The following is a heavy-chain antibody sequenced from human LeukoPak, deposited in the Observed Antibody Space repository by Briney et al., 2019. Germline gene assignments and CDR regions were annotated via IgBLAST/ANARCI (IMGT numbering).Heavy chain of an antibody. V-gene: IGHV3-74*01. CDR2: INNDGSST. Sequence: PGGSLRLSCAASGFTLSRYWMHWVRQAPGKGLVWVSRINNDGSSTSYADSVKGRFTFSRDNAKNTLYLQMNSLRAEDTAVYYCARVNRPFGDYDFDFWGQGTLVTVSS. CDR3: ARVNRPFGDYDFDF. J-gene: IGHJ4*02. D-gene: IGHD4-17*01. CDR1: GFTLSRYW.